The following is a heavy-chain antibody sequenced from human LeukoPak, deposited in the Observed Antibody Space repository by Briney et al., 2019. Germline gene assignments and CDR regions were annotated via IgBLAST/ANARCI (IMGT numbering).Heavy chain of an antibody. J-gene: IGHJ6*02. CDR3: AREGSSSSENYYYGMDV. D-gene: IGHD6-6*01. CDR1: GYTFTGYY. Sequence: VASVKVSCKASGYTFTGYYMHWVRQAPGQGLEWMGWINPNSGGTNYAQKFQGWVTMTRDTSISTAYMELSRLRSDDTAVYYCAREGSSSSENYYYGMDVWGQGTTVTVSS. CDR2: INPNSGGT. V-gene: IGHV1-2*04.